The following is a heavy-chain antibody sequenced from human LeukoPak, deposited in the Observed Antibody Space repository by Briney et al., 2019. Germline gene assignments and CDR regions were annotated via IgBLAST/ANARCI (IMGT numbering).Heavy chain of an antibody. Sequence: SETLSLTCTVSGGSISSYYWSWIRQPPGKGLEWIGYIYYSGSTNYNPSLKSRVTISVDTSKNQFSLKLSSVTAADTAVCYCARVGARGDYTLDYWGQGTLVTVSS. V-gene: IGHV4-59*01. CDR3: ARVGARGDYTLDY. D-gene: IGHD4-17*01. CDR1: GGSISSYY. CDR2: IYYSGST. J-gene: IGHJ4*02.